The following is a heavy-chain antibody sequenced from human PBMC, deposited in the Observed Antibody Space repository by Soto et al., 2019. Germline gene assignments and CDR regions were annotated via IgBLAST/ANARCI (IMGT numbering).Heavy chain of an antibody. D-gene: IGHD2-2*02. V-gene: IGHV1-69*01. CDR1: GGTFSSYA. Sequence: QVQLVQSGAEVKKPGSSVKVSCKASGGTFSSYAISWVRQAPGQGLEWMGGIIPIVGTANYAKKFQGRVRSTADQARSTAYMELSSLRSEDTAVYYCAGVGGPYCSSTSSYTSTWFDPWGQGTLVTVSS. J-gene: IGHJ5*02. CDR3: AGVGGPYCSSTSSYTSTWFDP. CDR2: IIPIVGTA.